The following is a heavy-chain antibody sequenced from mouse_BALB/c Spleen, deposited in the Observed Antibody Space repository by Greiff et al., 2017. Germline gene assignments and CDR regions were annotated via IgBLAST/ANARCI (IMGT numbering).Heavy chain of an antibody. J-gene: IGHJ2*01. Sequence: EVQGVESGGGLVKPGGSLKLSCAASGFTFSSYAMSWVRQTPEKRLEWVATISSGGSYTYYPDSVKGRFTISRDNAKNTLYLQMSSLRSEDTAMYYCARQITGAYYFDYWGQGTTRTVSS. CDR2: ISSGGSYT. CDR3: ARQITGAYYFDY. CDR1: GFTFSSYA. D-gene: IGHD4-1*01. V-gene: IGHV5-9-3*01.